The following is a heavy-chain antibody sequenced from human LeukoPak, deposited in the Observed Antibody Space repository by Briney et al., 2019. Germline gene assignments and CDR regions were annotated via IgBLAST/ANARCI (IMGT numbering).Heavy chain of an antibody. CDR2: IYTSGSA. CDR1: GGSISSYY. V-gene: IGHV4-4*07. D-gene: IGHD3-3*01. J-gene: IGHJ4*02. CDR3: ARNDYDFWRGGPRHFDY. Sequence: SETLSLTCTVSGGSISSYYWSWIRQPAGKGLEWIGRIYTSGSANCNPSLKSRVTMSVDTSKNQFSLKLSSVTAADTAVYYCARNDYDFWRGGPRHFDYWGQGTLVTVSS.